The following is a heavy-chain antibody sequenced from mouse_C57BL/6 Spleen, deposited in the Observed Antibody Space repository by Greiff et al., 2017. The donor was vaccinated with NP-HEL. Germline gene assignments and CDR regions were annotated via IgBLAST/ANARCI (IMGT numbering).Heavy chain of an antibody. Sequence: EVQRVESGGGLVKPGGSLKLSCAASGFTFSDYGMHWVRQAPEKGLEWVAYISSGSSTIYYADTVKGRFTISRDNAKNTLFLQMTSLRSEDTARYYCARPDWITTVVADYAMDYWGQGTSVTVSS. V-gene: IGHV5-17*01. J-gene: IGHJ4*01. D-gene: IGHD1-1*01. CDR3: ARPDWITTVVADYAMDY. CDR1: GFTFSDYG. CDR2: ISSGSSTI.